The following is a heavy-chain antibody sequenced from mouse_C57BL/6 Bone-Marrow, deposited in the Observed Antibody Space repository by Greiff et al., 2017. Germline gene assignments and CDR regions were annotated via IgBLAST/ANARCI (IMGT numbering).Heavy chain of an antibody. D-gene: IGHD2-2*01. V-gene: IGHV8-8*01. CDR1: GFSLSTFGMG. CDR2: IWWDDDK. J-gene: IGHJ4*01. Sequence: QVQLKESGPGILQPSQTLSLTCSFSGFSLSTFGMGVGWIRQPSGKGLEWLAHIWWDDDKYYNPALKSRLTISKDTSKNQVFLKNANVDTADTATYYCAPTMVTTDYYAMDYWGQGTSVTVSS. CDR3: APTMVTTDYYAMDY.